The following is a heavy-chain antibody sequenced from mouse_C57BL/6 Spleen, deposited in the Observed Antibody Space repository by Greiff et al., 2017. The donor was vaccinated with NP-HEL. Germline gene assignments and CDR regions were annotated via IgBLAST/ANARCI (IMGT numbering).Heavy chain of an antibody. CDR3: ARDYSNPYAMDY. V-gene: IGHV1-54*01. CDR2: INPGSGGT. Sequence: QVQLQQSGAELVRPGTSVKVSCKASGYAFTNYLIEWVKQRPGQGLEWIGVINPGSGGTNYNEKFKGKATLTADKSSSTAYMQFSSLTSEDSAVYFCARDYSNPYAMDYWGQGTSVTVSS. CDR1: GYAFTNYL. D-gene: IGHD2-5*01. J-gene: IGHJ4*01.